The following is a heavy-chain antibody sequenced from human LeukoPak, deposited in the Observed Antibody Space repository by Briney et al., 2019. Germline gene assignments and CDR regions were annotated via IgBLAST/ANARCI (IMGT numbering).Heavy chain of an antibody. J-gene: IGHJ4*02. CDR1: GGSISGGSYY. Sequence: SETLSLTCTVSGGSISGGSYYWGWIRQSPGKGLEWIGSIDSTGSSYWNTSLKSRVTMSVDTSKNEFSLRLSSVTAPDTAVYYRARDLRSYYYDGSGRDWGQGTLVTVSS. D-gene: IGHD3-22*01. CDR3: ARDLRSYYYDGSGRD. V-gene: IGHV4-39*02. CDR2: IDSTGSS.